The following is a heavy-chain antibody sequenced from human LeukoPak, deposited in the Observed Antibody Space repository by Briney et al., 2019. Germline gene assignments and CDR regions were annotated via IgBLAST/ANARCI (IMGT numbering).Heavy chain of an antibody. CDR2: VYFDGNNE. J-gene: IGHJ2*01. CDR1: GFTFSSYP. D-gene: IGHD3-22*01. V-gene: IGHV3-30-3*01. CDR3: ARDFYDSSGYYIGWYFDL. Sequence: GGSLRLSCAVSGFTFSSYPMHWVRQAPGKGLEWVAIVYFDGNNEFYADSVKGRFTISRDNSKNTLYLQMNSLRAEDTAVYYCARDFYDSSGYYIGWYFDLWGRGTLVTVSS.